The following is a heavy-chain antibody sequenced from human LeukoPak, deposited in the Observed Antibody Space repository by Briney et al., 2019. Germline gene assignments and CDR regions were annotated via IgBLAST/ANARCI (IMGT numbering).Heavy chain of an antibody. Sequence: GGSLRLSCAASGFTVSSNYMSWVRQAPGKGLEWVSVIYSGGSTYYADSVKGRFTISRDNSKNTLYLQMNSLRAEDTAVYYCASVVVVAELYYFDYWGQGTLVTVSP. CDR1: GFTVSSNY. CDR3: ASVVVVAELYYFDY. D-gene: IGHD2-15*01. J-gene: IGHJ4*02. CDR2: IYSGGST. V-gene: IGHV3-66*01.